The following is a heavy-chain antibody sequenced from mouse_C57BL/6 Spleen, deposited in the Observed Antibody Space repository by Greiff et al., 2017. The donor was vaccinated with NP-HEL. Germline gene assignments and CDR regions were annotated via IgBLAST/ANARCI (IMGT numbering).Heavy chain of an antibody. J-gene: IGHJ1*03. Sequence: QVQLQQSGAELVKPGASVKISCKASGYAFSSYWMNWVKQRPGKGLEWIGQIYPGDGDTNYNGKFKGKATLTADKSSSTAYMQLSSLTSEDSAVYFCARTSGVTGYFDVWGTGTTVTVSS. V-gene: IGHV1-80*01. D-gene: IGHD2-2*01. CDR2: IYPGDGDT. CDR3: ARTSGVTGYFDV. CDR1: GYAFSSYW.